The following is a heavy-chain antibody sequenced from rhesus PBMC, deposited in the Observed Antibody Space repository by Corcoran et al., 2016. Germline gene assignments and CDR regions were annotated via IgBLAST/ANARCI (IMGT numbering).Heavy chain of an antibody. CDR2: LEPEDGEA. Sequence: EVQLVQSGAEVKKPGASVKISCKASGYTFTDYYLHWVRQAPGKGLEWMGVLEPEDGEAIHAQNFHDRVTITADTSTDPAYMELSSLRSEDTAVYYCATGSYGIDYWGQGVLVTVSS. J-gene: IGHJ4*01. CDR1: GYTFTDYY. CDR3: ATGSYGIDY. V-gene: IGHV1-111*02. D-gene: IGHD1-44*02.